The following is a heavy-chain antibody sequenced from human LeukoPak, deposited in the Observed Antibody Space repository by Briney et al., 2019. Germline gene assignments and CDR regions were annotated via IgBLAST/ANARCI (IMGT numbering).Heavy chain of an antibody. Sequence: SETLSLTCTVSGGSISSSSYYWSWIRQPAGKGLEWIGRIYTSGSTNYNPSLKSRVTISVDTSKNQFSLKLSSVTAADTAVYYCAREGIGYSGSYYGDFDYWGQGTLVTVSS. J-gene: IGHJ4*02. CDR1: GGSISSSSYY. CDR2: IYTSGST. V-gene: IGHV4-61*02. CDR3: AREGIGYSGSYYGDFDY. D-gene: IGHD1-26*01.